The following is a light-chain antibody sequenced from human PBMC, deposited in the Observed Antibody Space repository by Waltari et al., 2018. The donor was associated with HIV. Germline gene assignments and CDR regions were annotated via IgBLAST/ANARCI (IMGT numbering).Light chain of an antibody. CDR3: AAWDHGLTGPNWV. CDR2: RSD. Sequence: QSVLTQPPSTSGTPGQGVTISCSGSSSNIGRNYVYWYRHLPGTTHKLLVYRSDQRPSGVPDRFSASKSGTSASRAISGLQSEDEAVYYCAAWDHGLTGPNWVFGGGTRLTVL. J-gene: IGLJ3*02. CDR1: SSNIGRNY. V-gene: IGLV1-47*01.